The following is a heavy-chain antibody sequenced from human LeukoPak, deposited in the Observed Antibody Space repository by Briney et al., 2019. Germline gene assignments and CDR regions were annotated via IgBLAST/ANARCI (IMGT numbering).Heavy chain of an antibody. D-gene: IGHD3-22*01. CDR2: IYASGST. CDR1: AVSISSYY. V-gene: IGHV4-4*07. Sequence: SETLSLTCTVPAVSISSYYWSWIRQPAGKGLEWIGRIYASGSTNYNPSLKSRVTMSVDTSKNQFSLKLSSVTAADTAVYYCARVAQYHDSSGYYHYYFDYWGRGTLVTVSS. CDR3: ARVAQYHDSSGYYHYYFDY. J-gene: IGHJ4*02.